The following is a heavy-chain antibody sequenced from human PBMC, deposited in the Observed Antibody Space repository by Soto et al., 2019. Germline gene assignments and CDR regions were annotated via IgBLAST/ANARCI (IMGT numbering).Heavy chain of an antibody. CDR3: ARGWGYDSNDYYYAY. CDR1: GGTFSRQA. Sequence: QVQLEQSGAEVRKPGSSVKVSCKASGGTFSRQAISGVRQAPGQGLEWRGGIIPIFGTANHAQKFQGRVRIIADESTSTAYMELSNLRSEDTAIYYCARGWGYDSNDYYYAYWGQGTLVIVTS. J-gene: IGHJ4*02. V-gene: IGHV1-69*01. D-gene: IGHD3-22*01. CDR2: IIPIFGTA.